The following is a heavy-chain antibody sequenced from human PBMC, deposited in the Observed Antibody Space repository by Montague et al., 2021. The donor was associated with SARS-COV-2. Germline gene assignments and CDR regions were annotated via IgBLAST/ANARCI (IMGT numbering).Heavy chain of an antibody. Sequence: TLSLTCTISGGSISSRSYYWGGIRQPPGRGLEWIGGIYYSGNTYYNPSLKSRVTISVDPSKNQFSLKLTSVTAADTAVYFCAREGAVVGARRTFDIWGQGTMVTVSS. CDR1: GGSISSRSYY. CDR2: IYYSGNT. V-gene: IGHV4-39*07. D-gene: IGHD1-26*01. J-gene: IGHJ3*02. CDR3: AREGAVVGARRTFDI.